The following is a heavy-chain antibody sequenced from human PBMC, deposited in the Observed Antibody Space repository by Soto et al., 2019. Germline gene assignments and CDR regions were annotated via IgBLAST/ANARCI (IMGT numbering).Heavy chain of an antibody. J-gene: IGHJ3*02. CDR1: GYTFTGYY. CDR2: INPNSVGT. V-gene: IGHV1-2*04. D-gene: IGHD6-13*01. CDR3: ARGIAAAAIDAFDI. Sequence: QVQLVQSGAEVKKPGASVKVSCKASGYTFTGYYMHWVRQAPGQGLEWMGWINPNSVGTNYAQKFQGWVTMTRDTSISTAYMELSRLRSDDTAVYYCARGIAAAAIDAFDIWGQGTMVTVSS.